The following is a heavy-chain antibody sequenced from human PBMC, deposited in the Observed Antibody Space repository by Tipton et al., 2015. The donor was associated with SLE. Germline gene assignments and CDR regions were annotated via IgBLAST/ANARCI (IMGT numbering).Heavy chain of an antibody. CDR1: GESFSDRY. CDR3: ARQGPPAYFDY. V-gene: IGHV4-34*01. CDR2: INHSGTT. Sequence: TLSLTCAVYGESFSDRYWSWIRQPPGKGLEWIGEINHSGTTYYNPSLKSRVSISVDTSKNHFSLNLSSMTAADTAVYFCARQGPPAYFDYWGQGVLVTVSS. J-gene: IGHJ4*02.